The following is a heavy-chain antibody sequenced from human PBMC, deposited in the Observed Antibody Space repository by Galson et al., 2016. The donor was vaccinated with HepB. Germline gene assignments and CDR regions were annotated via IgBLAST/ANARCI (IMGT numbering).Heavy chain of an antibody. V-gene: IGHV3-33*01. Sequence: SLRLSCAASGFTFNTYGMHWVRQAPGRGLEWVAVIWFDGSNKYYTDFVKGRFSISRDNSKNTLYLQMNSLRAEDTAVYYCARESGVSGSHYNNFYFDNWGQGTLVTVSS. D-gene: IGHD3-10*01. CDR2: IWFDGSNK. CDR3: ARESGVSGSHYNNFYFDN. J-gene: IGHJ4*02. CDR1: GFTFNTYG.